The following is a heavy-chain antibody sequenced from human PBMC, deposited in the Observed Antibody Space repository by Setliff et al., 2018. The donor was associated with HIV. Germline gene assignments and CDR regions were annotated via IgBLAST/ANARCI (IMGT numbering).Heavy chain of an antibody. Sequence: ASVKVSCKASGYSFSSYYMHWVRQAPGQGLEWMGIINPRGGKANYAQRFQVRLTVTTDTSTSTVYMELRLLTSDDTAIYYCAREGHVATPGSSEFDPWGQGTLVTVSS. CDR2: INPRGGKA. J-gene: IGHJ5*02. CDR3: AREGHVATPGSSEFDP. V-gene: IGHV1-46*01. CDR1: GYSFSSYY. D-gene: IGHD2-15*01.